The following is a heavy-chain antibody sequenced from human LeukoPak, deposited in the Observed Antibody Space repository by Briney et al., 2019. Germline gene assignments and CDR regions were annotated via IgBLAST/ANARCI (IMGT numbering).Heavy chain of an antibody. Sequence: GGSLRLSCAASGFTFSNAWMRWVRQAPGKGLEWVGRIKSKTDGGTTDDAAPVKGRFTISRDDSKNTLYLQMNSLKTEDTAVYYCSTQTYNFDSSGQSFDYWGQGTLVTVSS. CDR2: IKSKTDGGTT. D-gene: IGHD3-22*01. V-gene: IGHV3-15*01. J-gene: IGHJ4*02. CDR1: GFTFSNAW. CDR3: STQTYNFDSSGQSFDY.